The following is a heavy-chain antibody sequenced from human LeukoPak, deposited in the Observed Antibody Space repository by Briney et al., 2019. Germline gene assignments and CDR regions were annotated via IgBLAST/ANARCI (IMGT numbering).Heavy chain of an antibody. CDR1: GASVSGKF. D-gene: IGHD3/OR15-3a*01. Sequence: SETLSLTCTVSGASVSGKFWSWIRHSPGNGLEWIGLIYYSGSTKFNPSLKSRVAMSVDPSNNQFSLSLNSVTTTDTAVYFCVGGGDWLPEYWGRGTQVIVSP. J-gene: IGHJ4*01. V-gene: IGHV4-59*02. CDR3: VGGGDWLPEY. CDR2: IYYSGST.